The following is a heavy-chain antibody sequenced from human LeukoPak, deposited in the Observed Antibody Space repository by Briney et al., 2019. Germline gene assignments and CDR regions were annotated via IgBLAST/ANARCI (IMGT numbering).Heavy chain of an antibody. CDR3: ARRPGTTLNYMDV. CDR2: IYPGDSDT. V-gene: IGHV5-51*01. J-gene: IGHJ6*03. CDR1: GYSFTSYW. D-gene: IGHD1-7*01. Sequence: GESLKISCKGSGYSFTSYWIGWVRQMPGKGLEWMGIIYPGDSDTRYSPSIQGQVTISADKSISTAYLQWSSLKASDTAMYYCARRPGTTLNYMDVWGKGTTVTVSS.